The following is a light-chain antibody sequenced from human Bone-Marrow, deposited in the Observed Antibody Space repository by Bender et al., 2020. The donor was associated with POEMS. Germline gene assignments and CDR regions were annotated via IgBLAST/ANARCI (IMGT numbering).Light chain of an antibody. CDR2: EVT. CDR1: SSDVGGYNL. CDR3: SSYAGSNNFVV. Sequence: QSALTQPASVSGSPGQSITISCTGSSSDVGGYNLVSWYQHHPGKAPKLMIYEVTKRPSGVSNRFSGSKSGNTASLTISGLQAEDEADYYCSSYAGSNNFVVFGGGTKLTV. J-gene: IGLJ3*02. V-gene: IGLV2-23*02.